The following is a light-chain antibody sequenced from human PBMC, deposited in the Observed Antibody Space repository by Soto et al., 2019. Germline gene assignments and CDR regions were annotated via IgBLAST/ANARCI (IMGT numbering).Light chain of an antibody. CDR3: QLDGGLPPLT. CDR2: GAS. V-gene: IGKV3-20*01. CDR1: QTITSNSY. Sequence: EIVLTQSPGTLSVSPGETATLSCRSSQTITSNSYLAWYQQKPGQAPRLLIYGASIRATGIPDRFTGSGSGTDFTVTISRLEPEDSAMCYCQLDGGLPPLTFGGGTKVEIK. J-gene: IGKJ4*01.